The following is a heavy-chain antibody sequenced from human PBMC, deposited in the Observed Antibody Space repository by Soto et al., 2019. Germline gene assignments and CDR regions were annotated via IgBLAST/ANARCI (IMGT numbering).Heavy chain of an antibody. CDR2: ISSSSSYI. V-gene: IGHV3-21*01. CDR1: GFTFSSYS. CDR3: ARGVTIFGVVIMSAFDI. Sequence: EVQLVESGGGLVKPGGSLRLSCAASGFTFSSYSMNWVRQAPGKGLEWVSSISSSSSYIYYADSVKGRFTISRDNAKNSLYLQMNSLRAEDTAVYYCARGVTIFGVVIMSAFDIWGQGTMVTVSS. J-gene: IGHJ3*02. D-gene: IGHD3-3*01.